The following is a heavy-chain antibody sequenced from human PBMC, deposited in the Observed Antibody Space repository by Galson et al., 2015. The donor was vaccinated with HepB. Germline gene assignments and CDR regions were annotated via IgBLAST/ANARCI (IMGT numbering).Heavy chain of an antibody. CDR2: ISAYNGHT. J-gene: IGHJ2*01. D-gene: IGHD1-26*01. CDR3: ARELGELLRGYWYFDL. V-gene: IGHV1-18*04. Sequence: SVKVSCKASGYTFTSYGISWVRQAPGQGLEWMGWISAYNGHTNYAQKLHGRVTMTTDTSTSTAYMELRSLRSDDTAVYYCARELGELLRGYWYFDLWGRGTLVTVSS. CDR1: GYTFTSYG.